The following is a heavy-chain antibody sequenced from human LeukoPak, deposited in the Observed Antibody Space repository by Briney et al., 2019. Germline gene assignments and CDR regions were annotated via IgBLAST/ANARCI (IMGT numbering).Heavy chain of an antibody. CDR2: INPGDSDT. CDR3: ARRGPVGDYYDSSGYYYLD. V-gene: IGHV5-51*01. CDR1: GYSFTSYW. D-gene: IGHD3-22*01. J-gene: IGHJ4*02. Sequence: GESLKISCKGSGYSFTSYWIGWVRQMPGKGLEWMGIINPGDSDTRYSPSFQGQVTISADKSISTAYLQWSSLKASDTAMYYCARRGPVGDYYDSSGYYYLDWGQGTLVTVSS.